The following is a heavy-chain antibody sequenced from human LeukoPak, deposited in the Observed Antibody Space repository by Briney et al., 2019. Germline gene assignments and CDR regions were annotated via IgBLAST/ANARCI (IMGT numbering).Heavy chain of an antibody. D-gene: IGHD1-26*01. CDR2: IYTSGST. V-gene: IGHV4-61*02. J-gene: IGHJ4*02. CDR3: ARDRVGATPGIFDY. CDR1: GGSISSGSYY. Sequence: SETLSLTCTVSGGSISSGSYYWSWIRQPAGKGLEWIGRIYTSGSTNYNPSLKSRVTISVDTSKNQFSLKLSSVTAADTAVYYCARDRVGATPGIFDYWGQGTLVTVSS.